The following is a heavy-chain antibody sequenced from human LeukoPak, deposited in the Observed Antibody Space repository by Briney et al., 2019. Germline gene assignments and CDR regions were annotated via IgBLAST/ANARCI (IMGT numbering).Heavy chain of an antibody. J-gene: IGHJ4*02. Sequence: GGSLRLSCAASGFTFSSYAMHWVRQAPGKGLEWVAVISYDGSNKYYADSVKGRFTVSRDNSKNTLYLQMNSLRAEDTAVYYCARDLVGATNYWGQGTLVTVSS. CDR2: ISYDGSNK. CDR3: ARDLVGATNY. CDR1: GFTFSSYA. V-gene: IGHV3-30*04. D-gene: IGHD1-26*01.